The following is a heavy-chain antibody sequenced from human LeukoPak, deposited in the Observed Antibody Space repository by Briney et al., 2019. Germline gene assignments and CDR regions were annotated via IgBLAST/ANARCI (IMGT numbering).Heavy chain of an antibody. CDR3: AGWGIGRWFDP. Sequence: KPSETLSLTCTVSGGSISSYYWSWIRQPPGKGLEWIGYIYYSGSTNYNPSLKSRVTISVDTSKNQFSLKLSSVTAADTAVYYCAGWGIGRWFDPWGQGTLVTVSS. CDR2: IYYSGST. D-gene: IGHD7-27*01. CDR1: GGSISSYY. J-gene: IGHJ5*02. V-gene: IGHV4-59*01.